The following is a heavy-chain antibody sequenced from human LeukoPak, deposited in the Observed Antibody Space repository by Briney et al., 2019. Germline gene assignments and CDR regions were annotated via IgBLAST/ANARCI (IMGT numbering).Heavy chain of an antibody. CDR2: ISSDGTYT. D-gene: IGHD4-11*01. J-gene: IGHJ4*02. V-gene: IGHV3-74*01. Sequence: GGSLRLSCAASGFTFSSHLMHWVRQAPGKGLVWVSRISSDGTYTNYADSVKGRFTISRDNSKNTLFLQMSSLRAEDTAVYYCAKKYSNSWPAFDYWGQGTLVTVSS. CDR3: AKKYSNSWPAFDY. CDR1: GFTFSSHL.